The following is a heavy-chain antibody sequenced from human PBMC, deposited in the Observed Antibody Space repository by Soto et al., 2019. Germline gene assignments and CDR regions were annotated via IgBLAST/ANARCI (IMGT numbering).Heavy chain of an antibody. CDR1: GFTFSSYV. D-gene: IGHD4-17*01. J-gene: IGHJ6*02. Sequence: QVQLVESGGGVVQPGRSLRLSCAASGFTFSSYVMHWVRQAPGKGLEWVAVLSYDGSNKYYADSVKGRFTISRDNSKNTLYLQINSLRADDTAVYYCARGANFGDYGYYGMDVWGQGTTVTVSS. CDR3: ARGANFGDYGYYGMDV. CDR2: LSYDGSNK. V-gene: IGHV3-30-3*01.